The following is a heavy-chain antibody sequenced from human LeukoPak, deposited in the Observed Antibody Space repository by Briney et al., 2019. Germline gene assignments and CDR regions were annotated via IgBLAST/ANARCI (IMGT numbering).Heavy chain of an antibody. D-gene: IGHD2-21*02. CDR3: ARVSAYCGGDCPPYYYYGMDV. CDR2: INAGNGNT. V-gene: IGHV1-3*01. CDR1: GYTFTSYA. J-gene: IGHJ6*02. Sequence: ASVKVSCKASGYTFTSYAMHWVRQAPGQRLEWMGWINAGNGNTKYSQKFQGRVTITRDTSASTAYMELSSLRSEDTAVYYCARVSAYCGGDCPPYYYYGMDVWGQGTTVTVSS.